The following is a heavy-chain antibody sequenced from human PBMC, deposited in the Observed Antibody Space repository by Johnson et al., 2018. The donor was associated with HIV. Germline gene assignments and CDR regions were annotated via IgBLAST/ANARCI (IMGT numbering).Heavy chain of an antibody. CDR3: AKDFYHYDSSGYSAFDM. J-gene: IGHJ3*02. D-gene: IGHD3-22*01. V-gene: IGHV3-30*04. Sequence: QVQLVESGGGVVQPGRSLRLSCAASEFTFSNYAMDWVRQAPGTGLEWVALISYNGSHKYYADSVKGRFTISRDDSKNTLYLQMNSLTAEDTAVYYCAKDFYHYDSSGYSAFDMWGQGTMVTVSS. CDR2: ISYNGSHK. CDR1: EFTFSNYA.